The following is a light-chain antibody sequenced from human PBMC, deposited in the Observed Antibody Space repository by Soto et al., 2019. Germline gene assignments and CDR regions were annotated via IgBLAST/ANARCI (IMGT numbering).Light chain of an antibody. Sequence: QSALTQPASVSGSPEQSITISCVGTSSDIGDYNYVSWYQQHPGKVPKVIIYDVSNRPSGVSYRFSGTKSGNTASLTVSGLQAEDEADYYCCSYTRRGTLIFGTGTKVTVL. J-gene: IGLJ1*01. CDR1: SSDIGDYNY. CDR2: DVS. V-gene: IGLV2-14*01. CDR3: CSYTRRGTLI.